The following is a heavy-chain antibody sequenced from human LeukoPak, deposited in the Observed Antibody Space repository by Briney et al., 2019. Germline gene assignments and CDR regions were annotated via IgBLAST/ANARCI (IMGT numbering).Heavy chain of an antibody. CDR2: INHSGST. CDR3: ARDPWYNWNDVDYYYDMDV. CDR1: GGSFSGYY. V-gene: IGHV4-34*01. Sequence: KPSETLSLTCAVYGGSFSGYYWSWIRQPPGKGLEWIGEINHSGSTNYNPSLKSRVTISVDTSKNQFSLKLGSVTAADTAVYYCARDPWYNWNDVDYYYDMDVWGKGTTVTVSS. D-gene: IGHD1-1*01. J-gene: IGHJ6*04.